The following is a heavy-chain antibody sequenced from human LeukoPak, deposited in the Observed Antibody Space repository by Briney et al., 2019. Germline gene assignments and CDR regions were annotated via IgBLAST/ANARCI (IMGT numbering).Heavy chain of an antibody. CDR3: AKDHCGSTSCPPTFEY. Sequence: GGSLRLSCAASGFTFSSYAMSWVRQAPGKGLEWVSAISGSGGSTYYADSVKGRFTIFRDSSKNTLYLQMNSLRAEDTAVYYCAKDHCGSTSCPPTFEYWGQGTLVTVSS. J-gene: IGHJ4*02. CDR2: ISGSGGST. V-gene: IGHV3-23*01. CDR1: GFTFSSYA. D-gene: IGHD2-2*01.